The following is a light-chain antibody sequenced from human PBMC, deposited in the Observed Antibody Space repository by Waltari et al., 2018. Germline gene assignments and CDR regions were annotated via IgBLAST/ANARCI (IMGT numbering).Light chain of an antibody. Sequence: DIVMTQSPDSLAVSLGERATINCKASQNVSYSSDRRRCIAWYQQKSGQSPKLPIYWGSVRESGVPDRFSGSGSGADFSLTISGLQAEDVAVYYCQQFYTIPPTFGPGTRVDLK. V-gene: IGKV4-1*01. CDR2: WGS. J-gene: IGKJ1*01. CDR3: QQFYTIPPT. CDR1: QNVSYSSDRRRC.